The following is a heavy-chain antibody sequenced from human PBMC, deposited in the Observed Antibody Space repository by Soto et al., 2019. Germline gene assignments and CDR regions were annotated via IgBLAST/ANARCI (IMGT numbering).Heavy chain of an antibody. CDR2: IKQDGSEQ. CDR1: GFSFSAYW. V-gene: IGHV3-7*01. J-gene: IGHJ2*01. CDR3: ARAFDV. Sequence: EVQLVESGGGLVQPGGSLRLSCEASGFSFSAYWMSWVRQAPGKGLEWVANIKQDGSEQYYVDSVKGRFTIPRNNAKNSLYLQMNSLRAEDTAVFYCARAFDVWGRGTLVTVSS.